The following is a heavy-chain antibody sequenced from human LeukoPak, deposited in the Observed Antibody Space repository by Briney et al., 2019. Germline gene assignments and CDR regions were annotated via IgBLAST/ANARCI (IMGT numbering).Heavy chain of an antibody. V-gene: IGHV5-51*01. CDR2: IYPGDSDT. Sequence: GESLKISCKGSGYSFTSYWIGWVRQMPGKGLEWMGIIYPGDSDTRYSPSFQGQVTISADKSISTAYLQWSSLKASDTAMYYCARRFGYHDSSGYYGYFDYWGQGTLVTVSS. CDR3: ARRFGYHDSSGYYGYFDY. CDR1: GYSFTSYW. D-gene: IGHD3-22*01. J-gene: IGHJ4*02.